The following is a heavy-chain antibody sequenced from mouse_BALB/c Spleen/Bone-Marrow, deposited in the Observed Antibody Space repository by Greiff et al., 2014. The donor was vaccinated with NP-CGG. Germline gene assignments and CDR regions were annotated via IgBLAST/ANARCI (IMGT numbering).Heavy chain of an antibody. D-gene: IGHD2-10*02. CDR3: ARHESYGNYLYFDV. CDR1: GYTFTEYI. J-gene: IGHJ1*01. CDR2: FYPGSGSI. V-gene: IGHV1-62-2*01. Sequence: LVESGAGLVKPGASVKLSCKASGYTFTEYIIHWVKQRSGQGLEWIGWFYPGSGSIKYNEKFKDKATLTADKSSSTVYMELSRLTSEDSAVYFCARHESYGNYLYFDVWGAGTPVTVSA.